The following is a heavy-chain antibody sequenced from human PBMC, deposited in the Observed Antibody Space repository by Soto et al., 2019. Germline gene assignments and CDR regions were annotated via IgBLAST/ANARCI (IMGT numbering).Heavy chain of an antibody. V-gene: IGHV1-18*01. D-gene: IGHD3-22*01. CDR2: ISVYNGNT. CDR1: GYSFATSG. CDR3: ARAGQDKDASVYAD. J-gene: IGHJ4*02. Sequence: QVKLVQSATEVKKPGAAIKVSCKASGYSFATSGMTWVRQTPGQGLEWMGWISVYNGNTNYEQKLQERFTKTTNTSTNEAYLEVLNLRSDDTPVQYLARAGQDKDASVYADWGPGTLV.